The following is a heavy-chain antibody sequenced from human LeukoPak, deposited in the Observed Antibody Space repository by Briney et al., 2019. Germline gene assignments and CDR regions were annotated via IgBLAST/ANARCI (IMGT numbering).Heavy chain of an antibody. CDR1: GGSISSSSYY. CDR2: IYYSGST. CDR3: VRDLEYSRSSYFEY. D-gene: IGHD6-6*01. J-gene: IGHJ4*02. V-gene: IGHV4-39*07. Sequence: SETLSLTCTVSGGSISSSSYYWGWIRQPPGKGLEWIGSIYYSGSTYYNPSLKGRVTISVDTSKNQFSLKLSSVTAADTAVYYCVRDLEYSRSSYFEYWGQGTLVTVSS.